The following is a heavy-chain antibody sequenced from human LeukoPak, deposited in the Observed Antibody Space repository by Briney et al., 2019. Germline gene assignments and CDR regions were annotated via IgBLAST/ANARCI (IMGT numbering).Heavy chain of an antibody. Sequence: GGSLRLSCAASGFTFSSYSMNWVRQAPGKGLEWVSSISSSSSYIYYADSVKGRFTISRDNAKNSLYLQMNGLRAEDTAVYYCARGKITMVRGVKYYYYGMDVWGQGTTVTVSS. CDR2: ISSSSSYI. V-gene: IGHV3-21*01. J-gene: IGHJ6*02. CDR1: GFTFSSYS. D-gene: IGHD3-10*01. CDR3: ARGKITMVRGVKYYYYGMDV.